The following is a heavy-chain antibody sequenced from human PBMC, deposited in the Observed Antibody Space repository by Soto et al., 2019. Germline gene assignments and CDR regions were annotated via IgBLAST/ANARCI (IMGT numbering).Heavy chain of an antibody. V-gene: IGHV3-48*01. Sequence: EVQLVESGGGLVQPGGSLRLSCAASGFTFSSYSMNWVRQAPGKGLEWVSYISSSSSTIYYADSVKGRFTISRDNAKNSLYLQMNGLRAEDTAVYYCARGGDGFWALWSPFDSWGQGTLVTVSS. CDR2: ISSSSSTI. D-gene: IGHD3-3*01. CDR1: GFTFSSYS. J-gene: IGHJ4*02. CDR3: ARGGDGFWALWSPFDS.